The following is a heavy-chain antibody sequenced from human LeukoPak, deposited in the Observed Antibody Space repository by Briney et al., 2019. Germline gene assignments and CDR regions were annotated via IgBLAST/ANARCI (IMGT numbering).Heavy chain of an antibody. CDR3: ARVAYSTPGYYYMDV. CDR1: GGSINSYY. CDR2: IYYSGTT. D-gene: IGHD4-11*01. V-gene: IGHV4-59*01. Sequence: PSETLSLTCTVSGGSINSYYWSWIRQPPGKGLEWIGYIYYSGTTIYNPSLKSRVTISVDTSKSQFSLKLSFVTTADTALYYCARVAYSTPGYYYMDVWGKGTTVTV. J-gene: IGHJ6*03.